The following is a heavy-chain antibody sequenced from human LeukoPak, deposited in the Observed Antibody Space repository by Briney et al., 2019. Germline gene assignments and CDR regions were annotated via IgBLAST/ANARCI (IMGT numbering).Heavy chain of an antibody. D-gene: IGHD5-18*01. CDR3: ARDVDTEYFDY. Sequence: PSETLSLTCAVYGGSFSGYYWSWIRQPPGKGLEWIGEINHSGSTNYNPSLKSRVTISVDTSKNQFSLKLSSVTAADTAVYYCARDVDTEYFDYWGQGTLVTVSS. CDR1: GGSFSGYY. J-gene: IGHJ4*02. V-gene: IGHV4-34*01. CDR2: INHSGST.